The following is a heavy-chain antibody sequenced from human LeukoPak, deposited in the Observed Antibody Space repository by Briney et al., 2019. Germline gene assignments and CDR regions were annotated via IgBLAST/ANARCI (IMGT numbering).Heavy chain of an antibody. CDR2: MNPNSGNT. CDR1: GYTFTSYD. D-gene: IGHD2-2*01. Sequence: ASVKVSCKASGYTFTSYDINWVRQATGQGLEWMGWMNPNSGNTGYAQKFRGRVTMTRNTSISTAYMELSSLRSEDTAVYYCARVFIVVVPAAIEDHYYYYYGMDVWGQGTTVTVSS. V-gene: IGHV1-8*01. J-gene: IGHJ6*02. CDR3: ARVFIVVVPAAIEDHYYYYYGMDV.